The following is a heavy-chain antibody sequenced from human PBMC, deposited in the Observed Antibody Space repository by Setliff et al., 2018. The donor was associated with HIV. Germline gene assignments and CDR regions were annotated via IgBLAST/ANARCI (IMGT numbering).Heavy chain of an antibody. D-gene: IGHD3-3*01. J-gene: IGHJ4*02. Sequence: SETLSLTCSVSGGSIRRHYWSWIRQAPGKGLQWIGNVYYRAKTGATTDHNPSLRSRISISLDVSKNQLSLRLRSVTAADTAIYYCARDVAPPLAGDVWSGNGLWGQGAQVTVSS. CDR1: GGSIRRHY. CDR2: VYYRAKTGATT. CDR3: ARDVAPPLAGDVWSGNGL. V-gene: IGHV4-59*11.